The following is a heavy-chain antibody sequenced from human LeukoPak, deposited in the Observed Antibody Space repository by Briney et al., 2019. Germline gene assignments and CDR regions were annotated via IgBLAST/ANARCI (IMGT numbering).Heavy chain of an antibody. V-gene: IGHV4-59*01. CDR2: IYYSGST. CDR1: GGSISSYY. Sequence: PSETLSLTCTVSGGSISSYYWSWIRQPPGKGLEWIGYIYYSGSTNYNPSPKSRVTISVDTSKNQFSLKLSSVTAADTAVYYCARVVGHYDSSGYYYAGHYYYYMDVWGKGTTVTVSS. D-gene: IGHD3-22*01. J-gene: IGHJ6*03. CDR3: ARVVGHYDSSGYYYAGHYYYYMDV.